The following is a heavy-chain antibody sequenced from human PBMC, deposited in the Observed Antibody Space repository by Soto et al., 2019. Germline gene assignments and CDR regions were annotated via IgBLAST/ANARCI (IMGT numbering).Heavy chain of an antibody. CDR1: GGSISSSSYY. CDR3: ARREGYCTNGVCSSVWFDP. Sequence: SETLSLTCTVSGGSISSSSYYWGWIRQPPGKGLEWIGSIYYSGSTYYNPSLKSRVTISVNTSKNQFSLKLSSVTAADTAVYYCARREGYCTNGVCSSVWFDPWGQGTLVTVSS. CDR2: IYYSGST. D-gene: IGHD2-8*01. J-gene: IGHJ5*02. V-gene: IGHV4-39*01.